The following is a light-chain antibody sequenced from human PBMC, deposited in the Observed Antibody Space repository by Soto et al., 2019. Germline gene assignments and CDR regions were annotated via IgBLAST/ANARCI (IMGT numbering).Light chain of an antibody. CDR2: DTT. CDR1: QSVNNY. CDR3: QHRGN. J-gene: IGKJ5*01. Sequence: IVLTQSPATLSLSTGESATLSCSASQSVNNYVAWYQHKPGQSPRLLIDDTTTRATGIPARCSGRGSGTDFTLTINSLEPEDFALYYCQHRGNVGQGTRLEIK. V-gene: IGKV3-11*01.